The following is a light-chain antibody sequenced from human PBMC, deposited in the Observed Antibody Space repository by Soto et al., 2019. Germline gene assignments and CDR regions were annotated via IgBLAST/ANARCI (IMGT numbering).Light chain of an antibody. CDR2: GAS. V-gene: IGKV3-20*01. CDR1: QRVTSSY. Sequence: ETVLTQSPGTLSLSPGEIATLSCRASQRVTSSYLAWYQQKPGQAPRLLIYGASSRAAGISDRFSGSGSGTDFTLTISRLEPEDFAVYYCQLYSTSLFTFAQGTRLEIK. CDR3: QLYSTSLFT. J-gene: IGKJ5*01.